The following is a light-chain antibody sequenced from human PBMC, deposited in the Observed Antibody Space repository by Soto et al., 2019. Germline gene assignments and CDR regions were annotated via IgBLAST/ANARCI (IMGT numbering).Light chain of an antibody. CDR3: AASDDSLSGVV. V-gene: IGLV1-47*01. CDR2: RNN. Sequence: SVLTQPPSASGTPGQRVTISCSGSSSNIGSNYVYWYQQLPGTAPKLLIYRNNQRPSGVPDRFSGSKSGTSASLAISGLRSEDEADYYCAASDDSLSGVVFGGGTKLTVL. J-gene: IGLJ2*01. CDR1: SSNIGSNY.